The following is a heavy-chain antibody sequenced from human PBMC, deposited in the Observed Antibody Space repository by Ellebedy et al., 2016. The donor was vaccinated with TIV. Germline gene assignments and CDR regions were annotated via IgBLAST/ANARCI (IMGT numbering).Heavy chain of an antibody. J-gene: IGHJ5*02. CDR2: INAGNGNT. CDR1: GYTFTNYA. Sequence: AASVKVSCKASGYTFTNYAMHWVRQAPGQRLEWMGWINAGNGNTKYSQKFQGRVTITRDTSASTAYMELSSLRSEDTAVYYCARVYGAFNWFDPWGQGTLVTVSS. CDR3: ARVYGAFNWFDP. D-gene: IGHD3-10*01. V-gene: IGHV1-3*01.